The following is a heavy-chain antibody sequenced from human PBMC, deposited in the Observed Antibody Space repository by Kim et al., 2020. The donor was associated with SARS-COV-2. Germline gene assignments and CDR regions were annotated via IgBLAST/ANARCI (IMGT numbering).Heavy chain of an antibody. D-gene: IGHD6-13*01. J-gene: IGHJ4*02. V-gene: IGHV4-34*13. Sequence: PSRRSRVTISVDTSKNQCALKLSSGTAADTAVYYCARGSIAAAGTPSFDYWGQGTLVTVSS. CDR3: ARGSIAAAGTPSFDY.